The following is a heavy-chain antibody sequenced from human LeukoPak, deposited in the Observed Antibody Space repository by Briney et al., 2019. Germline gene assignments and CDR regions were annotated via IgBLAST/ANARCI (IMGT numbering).Heavy chain of an antibody. V-gene: IGHV3-53*01. CDR1: GFTVSSNY. J-gene: IGHJ3*02. CDR2: IYSGGST. Sequence: GGSLRLSCAASGFTVSSNYMSWVRQAPGKGLEWVSVIYSGGSTYYADSVKGRFTISRDNSKNTLYLQMNSLRAEDTAVYYCARENDSSGLDAFDIWGQGTMVTVSS. CDR3: ARENDSSGLDAFDI. D-gene: IGHD3-22*01.